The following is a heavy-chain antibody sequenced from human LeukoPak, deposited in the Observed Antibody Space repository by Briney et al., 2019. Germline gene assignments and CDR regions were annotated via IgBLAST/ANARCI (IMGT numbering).Heavy chain of an antibody. J-gene: IGHJ4*02. V-gene: IGHV1-69*05. Sequence: ASVKVSCKASGGTFSSYAISWVRQAPGQGLEWMGGIIPIFGTANYAQKFQGRVTITTDESTSTAYMELSSLRSEDTAVYYCAKDPEYSSPYYFDYWGQGTLVTVSS. CDR2: IIPIFGTA. CDR3: AKDPEYSSPYYFDY. D-gene: IGHD6-6*01. CDR1: GGTFSSYA.